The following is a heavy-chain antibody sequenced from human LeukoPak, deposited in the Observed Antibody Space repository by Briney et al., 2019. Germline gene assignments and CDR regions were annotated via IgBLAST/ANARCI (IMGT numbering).Heavy chain of an antibody. J-gene: IGHJ4*02. V-gene: IGHV1-18*01. Sequence: ASVKVSCNASGYTFTSYGISWVRQAPGQGLEWMGWISAYNGNTNYAQKLQGRVTMTTDTSTSTAYTELRSLRSDDTAVDYCARVAPPRSCSSTSCYRFFDYWGQGTLVTVSS. CDR2: ISAYNGNT. D-gene: IGHD2-2*01. CDR3: ARVAPPRSCSSTSCYRFFDY. CDR1: GYTFTSYG.